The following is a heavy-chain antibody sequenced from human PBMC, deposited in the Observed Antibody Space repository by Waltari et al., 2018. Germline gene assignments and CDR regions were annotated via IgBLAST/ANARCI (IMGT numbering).Heavy chain of an antibody. V-gene: IGHV4-38-2*01. Sequence: QVQLQESGPGLVKPSETLSLTCAVSGYSISSGYYWGWIRQPPGKGLEWIGSIYHSGSTYYNPSLKSRVTISVDTSKNQFSLKLSSVTAADTAVYYCARHIKTMVQGVIKDWGQRTLVTVSS. CDR2: IYHSGST. J-gene: IGHJ4*02. D-gene: IGHD3-10*01. CDR3: ARHIKTMVQGVIKD. CDR1: GYSISSGYY.